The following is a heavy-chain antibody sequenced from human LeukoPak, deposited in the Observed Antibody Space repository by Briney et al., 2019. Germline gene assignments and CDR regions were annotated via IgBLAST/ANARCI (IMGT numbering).Heavy chain of an antibody. Sequence: SETLSLTCTVSGGSVSSGSYYWTWIRQPPGKGLEWIGYIYYSGSTNYNPSLKSRVTISVDTSKNQFSLKLNSVTAADTAVYYCARSERGSSAGFDYWGQGTLATVSS. CDR2: IYYSGST. CDR3: ARSERGSSAGFDY. V-gene: IGHV4-61*01. J-gene: IGHJ4*02. CDR1: GGSVSSGSYY. D-gene: IGHD6-6*01.